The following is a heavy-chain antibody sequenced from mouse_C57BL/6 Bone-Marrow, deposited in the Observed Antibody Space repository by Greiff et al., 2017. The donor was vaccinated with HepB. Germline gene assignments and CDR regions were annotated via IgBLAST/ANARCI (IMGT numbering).Heavy chain of an antibody. V-gene: IGHV6-3*01. CDR2: IRLKSDNYAT. D-gene: IGHD1-1*01. Sequence: EVMLVESGGGLVQPGGSMKLSCVASGFTFSNYWMNWVRQSPEKGLEWVAQIRLKSDNYATHYAESVKGRFTISRDDSKSSVYLQMNNLRAEDTGIYYCNLLIYYYGSSYRYFDVWGTGTTVTVSS. J-gene: IGHJ1*03. CDR3: NLLIYYYGSSYRYFDV. CDR1: GFTFSNYW.